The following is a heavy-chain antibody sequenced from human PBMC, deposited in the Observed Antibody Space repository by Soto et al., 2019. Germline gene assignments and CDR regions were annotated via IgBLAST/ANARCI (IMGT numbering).Heavy chain of an antibody. CDR3: ARGETRRQQYFAFGWFDP. Sequence: QVQLQQWGAGLLKPSETLSLTCAVYGGSFSGYYWSWIRQPPGKGLEWIGEINHSGSTNYNPSLKSRVTISVDTSKNQFSLKLSSVTAADTAVYYCARGETRRQQYFAFGWFDPWGQGTLVTVSS. CDR1: GGSFSGYY. CDR2: INHSGST. V-gene: IGHV4-34*01. J-gene: IGHJ5*02. D-gene: IGHD3-16*01.